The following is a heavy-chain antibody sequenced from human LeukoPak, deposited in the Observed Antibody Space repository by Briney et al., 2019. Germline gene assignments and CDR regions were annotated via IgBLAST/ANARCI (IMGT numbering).Heavy chain of an antibody. D-gene: IGHD6-6*01. CDR3: ARDHAWKSSSDAFDI. Sequence: PSETLSLTCTVSGGSISSGSYYWSWIRQPAGKGLEWIGRIYTSGSTNYNPSLKSRVTISVDTSKNQFSLKLSSVTAADTAVYYCARDHAWKSSSDAFDIWGQGTMVTVSS. J-gene: IGHJ3*02. V-gene: IGHV4-61*02. CDR2: IYTSGST. CDR1: GGSISSGSYY.